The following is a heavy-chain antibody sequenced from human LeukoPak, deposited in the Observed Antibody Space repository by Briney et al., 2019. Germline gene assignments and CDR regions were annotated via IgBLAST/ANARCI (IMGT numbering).Heavy chain of an antibody. J-gene: IGHJ5*02. Sequence: GGSLRLSCAVSGLTFSNSAMSWVRQAPGKGLEWVSAISVGSDVIYYADSVKGRFAISRDNSKHTVYLQMDSLRAEDTAVYYCANDESGSYAWFDPWGQGTLVTVSS. CDR2: ISVGSDVI. CDR1: GLTFSNSA. V-gene: IGHV3-23*01. D-gene: IGHD1-26*01. CDR3: ANDESGSYAWFDP.